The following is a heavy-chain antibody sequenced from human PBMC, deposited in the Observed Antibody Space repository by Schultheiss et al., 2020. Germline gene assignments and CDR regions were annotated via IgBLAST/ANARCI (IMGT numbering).Heavy chain of an antibody. CDR2: IYYSGST. Sequence: SETLSVTCTVSGGSISSSSYYWGWIRQPPGKGLEWIGSIYYSGSTYYNPSLKSRVTISVDTSKNQFSLKLSSVTAADTAVYYCAGGQDIVVVPAAMSAFDIWGQGTMVTVSS. CDR3: AGGQDIVVVPAAMSAFDI. V-gene: IGHV4-39*01. CDR1: GGSISSSSYY. D-gene: IGHD2-2*01. J-gene: IGHJ3*02.